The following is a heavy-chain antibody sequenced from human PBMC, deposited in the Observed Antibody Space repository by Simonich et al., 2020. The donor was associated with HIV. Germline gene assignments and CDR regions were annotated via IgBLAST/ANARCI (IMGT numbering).Heavy chain of an antibody. D-gene: IGHD7-27*01. V-gene: IGHV3-7*01. CDR2: KKQDGSEK. J-gene: IGHJ4*02. CDR3: ARDAPWALDY. Sequence: EVQLVESGGGLVQPGGSLRLSCAASGFTFRSYWMSWVRQAPGKGLERVAKKKQDGSEKYYVDSVKGRFTISRDNAKNSLYLQMNSLRAEDTAMYYCARDAPWALDYWGQGTLVTVSS. CDR1: GFTFRSYW.